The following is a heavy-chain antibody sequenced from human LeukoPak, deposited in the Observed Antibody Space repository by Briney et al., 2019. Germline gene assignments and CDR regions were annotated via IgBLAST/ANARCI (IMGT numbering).Heavy chain of an antibody. D-gene: IGHD5-12*01. CDR3: ARGPLGRRGYSGYVTFDY. V-gene: IGHV1-69*05. J-gene: IGHJ4*02. Sequence: SVKVSCKASGGTFSSYAISWVRQAPGQGLVWMGRIIPLFGTANYAQKFQGRVTITTDESTSTAYMELSSLRSEDTAVYYCARGPLGRRGYSGYVTFDYWGQGTLVTVSS. CDR1: GGTFSSYA. CDR2: IIPLFGTA.